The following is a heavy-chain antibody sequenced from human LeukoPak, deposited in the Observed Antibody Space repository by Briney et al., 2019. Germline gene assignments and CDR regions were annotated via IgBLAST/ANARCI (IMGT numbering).Heavy chain of an antibody. CDR2: IYXXGST. V-gene: IGHV4-59*01. Sequence: SETLSLTCTVSGXSIXSXXXXXXXXPPXXXXXWXGNIYXXGSTKYNPYLXGRVTISVDMSKKQISLRLRSVTAADTAVYFCAREXYYDYSGQDAFDIWGQGTMVTVSS. CDR3: AREXYYDYSGQDAFDI. D-gene: IGHD3-22*01. CDR1: GXSIXSXX. J-gene: IGHJ3*02.